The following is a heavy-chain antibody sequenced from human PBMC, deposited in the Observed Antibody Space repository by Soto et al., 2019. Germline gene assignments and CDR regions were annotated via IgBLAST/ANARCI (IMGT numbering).Heavy chain of an antibody. Sequence: SETLSLTCTVSGGSITNNYWSWIRQSPGKGLEWIGCSYYSGSTSYNPSLRSRVTISIGTSKTQFSLRLRSVTAADTAVYYCARRQNWNNLFDTWGQGTLVTVSS. CDR3: ARRQNWNNLFDT. CDR2: SYYSGST. CDR1: GGSITNNY. D-gene: IGHD1-1*01. V-gene: IGHV4-59*08. J-gene: IGHJ5*02.